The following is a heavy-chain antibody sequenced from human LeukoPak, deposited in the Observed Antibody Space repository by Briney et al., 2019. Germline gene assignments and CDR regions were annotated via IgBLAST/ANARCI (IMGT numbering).Heavy chain of an antibody. Sequence: GGSLRLSCAASGFTFSSYAMSWVRQAPGKGLEWVSAISGSGGSTYYADSVKGRFTISRDNSKNTLYLQMNSLRAEDTAVYYCAKDREVVPAAIPFDCWGQGTLVTVSS. D-gene: IGHD2-2*02. CDR1: GFTFSSYA. J-gene: IGHJ4*02. CDR2: ISGSGGST. CDR3: AKDREVVPAAIPFDC. V-gene: IGHV3-23*01.